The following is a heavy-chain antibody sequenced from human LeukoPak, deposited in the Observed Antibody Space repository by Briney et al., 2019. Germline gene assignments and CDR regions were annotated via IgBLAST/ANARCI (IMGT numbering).Heavy chain of an antibody. V-gene: IGHV3-48*01. Sequence: GGSLRLSCAASGFTFSSYSMNWVRQAPGKGLEWVSYISSSSSTIYYADSVKGRFTISRDNAKNSLYLQMNSLRAEDTAVYYCARDGLEWLLSKYYYMDVWGKGTTVTVSS. CDR2: ISSSSSTI. J-gene: IGHJ6*03. CDR3: ARDGLEWLLSKYYYMDV. CDR1: GFTFSSYS. D-gene: IGHD3-3*01.